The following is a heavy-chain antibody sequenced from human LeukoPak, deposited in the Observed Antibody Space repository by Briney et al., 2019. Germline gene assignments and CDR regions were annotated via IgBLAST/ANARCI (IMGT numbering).Heavy chain of an antibody. V-gene: IGHV5-51*01. D-gene: IGHD2/OR15-2a*01. J-gene: IGHJ5*02. CDR3: AKHKNIAACFDP. CDR2: IYPGDSNT. CDR1: GYSFTSYW. Sequence: GESLKISCKGSGYSFTSYWIAWVRQMPGKGLEWMGSIYPGDSNTRYNPSFQGQVTISADKSISTAYLQWGSLRASDIAIYYCAKHKNIAACFDPWGQGPLVTVSS.